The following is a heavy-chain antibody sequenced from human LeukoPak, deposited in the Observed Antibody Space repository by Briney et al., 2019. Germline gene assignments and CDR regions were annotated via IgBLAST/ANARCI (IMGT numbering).Heavy chain of an antibody. Sequence: GGSLRLSCAASGFTFSSYAMSWVRQTPGKGLEWVSAISGSGGSTYYADSVKGRFTISRDNSKNTLFLQMNSLRAEDTAVYYCARAVGAAAGYFDYWGQGTLVTVSS. CDR1: GFTFSSYA. CDR3: ARAVGAAAGYFDY. CDR2: ISGSGGST. J-gene: IGHJ4*02. D-gene: IGHD6-13*01. V-gene: IGHV3-23*01.